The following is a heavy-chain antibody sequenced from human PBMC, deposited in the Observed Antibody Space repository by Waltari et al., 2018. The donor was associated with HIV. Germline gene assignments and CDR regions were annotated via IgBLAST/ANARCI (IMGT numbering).Heavy chain of an antibody. CDR3: VTLYNESPLYSNF. CDR1: GYPLSDLS. V-gene: IGHV1-24*01. Sequence: QLQLIQSTSALKRPGASVTISCQVSGYPLSDLSMQWVRQGRGRRLEWMGGFDPKNGKPVYSQRFWGRVSLAEDTSEDTAFLELNRLTSDDTAVYYCVTLYNESPLYSNFWGQGTLVTV. D-gene: IGHD2-15*01. CDR2: FDPKNGKP. J-gene: IGHJ1*01.